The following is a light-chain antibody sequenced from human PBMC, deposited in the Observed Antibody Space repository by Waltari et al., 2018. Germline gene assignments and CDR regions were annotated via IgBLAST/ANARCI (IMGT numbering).Light chain of an antibody. Sequence: QSALTQPASVSGSPGQSITISCTGTSRHVGGYNSVSWYQDHPGQAPKVIIYDVSDRPSGISERFSGSKSGNTASLTISGLQAEDEADYYCSSQSSDNVVLFGGGTKLTVL. V-gene: IGLV2-14*03. CDR2: DVS. CDR1: SRHVGGYNS. J-gene: IGLJ2*01. CDR3: SSQSSDNVVL.